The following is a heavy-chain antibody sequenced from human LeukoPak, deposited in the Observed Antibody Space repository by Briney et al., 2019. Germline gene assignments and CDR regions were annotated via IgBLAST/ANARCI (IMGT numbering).Heavy chain of an antibody. CDR2: ISAYNSNT. CDR1: GYTFTSYG. D-gene: IGHD6-13*01. Sequence: ASVKVSCKASGYTFTSYGISWVRQAPGQGLEWMGWISAYNSNTNYAQKLQGRVTMTTDTSTSTAYMELRSLRSDDTAVYYCARVSGDSSSYWFDPWGQGTLVTVSS. J-gene: IGHJ5*02. CDR3: ARVSGDSSSYWFDP. V-gene: IGHV1-18*01.